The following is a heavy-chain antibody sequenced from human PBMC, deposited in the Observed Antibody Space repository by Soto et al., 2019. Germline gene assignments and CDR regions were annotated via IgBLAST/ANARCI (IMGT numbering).Heavy chain of an antibody. D-gene: IGHD6-13*01. CDR1: GGSISSYY. J-gene: IGHJ5*02. Sequence: PSETLSLTCTVSGGSISSYYWSWIRQPPGKGLEWIGYIYYSGSTNYNPSLKSRVTISVDTSKNQFSLKLSSVTAADTAIYYCARNPLSSSWYFSPWGQGTLVTVSS. V-gene: IGHV4-59*01. CDR2: IYYSGST. CDR3: ARNPLSSSWYFSP.